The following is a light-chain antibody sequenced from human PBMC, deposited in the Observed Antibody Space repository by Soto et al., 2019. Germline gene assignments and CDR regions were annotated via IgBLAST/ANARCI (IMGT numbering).Light chain of an antibody. J-gene: IGLJ3*02. CDR2: DDS. V-gene: IGLV1-40*01. CDR1: SSNIGAGYD. Sequence: QAVVTQPPSVSGAPGQRVTISCTGSSSNIGAGYDVHWYQQLPGAAPKLLISDDSSRPSGVPDRFSGSKSGTSASLAISGLQAEDEADYYCQSYDSGLSGSWVFGGGTKLTVL. CDR3: QSYDSGLSGSWV.